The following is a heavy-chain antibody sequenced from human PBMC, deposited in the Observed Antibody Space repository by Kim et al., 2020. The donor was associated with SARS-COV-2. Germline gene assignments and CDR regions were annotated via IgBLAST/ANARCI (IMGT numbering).Heavy chain of an antibody. V-gene: IGHV3-15*01. CDR3: TTEGPDLGLRIPYYYGMDV. J-gene: IGHJ6*02. Sequence: GGSLRLSCAASGFTFSNAWMSWVRQAPGKGLEWVGRIKSKTDGGTTDYAAPVKGRFTISRDDSKNTLYLQMNSLKTEDTAVYYCTTEGPDLGLRIPYYYGMDVWGQGTTVTVSS. CDR2: IKSKTDGGTT. CDR1: GFTFSNAW. D-gene: IGHD2-21*02.